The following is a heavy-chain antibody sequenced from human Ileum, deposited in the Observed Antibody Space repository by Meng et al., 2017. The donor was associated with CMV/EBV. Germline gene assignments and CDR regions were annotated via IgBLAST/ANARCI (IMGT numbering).Heavy chain of an antibody. CDR2: INWNGGST. J-gene: IGHJ4*02. V-gene: IGHV3-20*03. CDR1: FTFDDYG. Sequence: FTFDDYGMSWVRQAPGKGLEWVSGINWNGGSTGYADSVKGRFTISRDNAKNSLYLQMNSLRAEDTALYYCASGSGSYYNGADTYFDYWGQGTLVTVSS. CDR3: ASGSGSYYNGADTYFDY. D-gene: IGHD3-10*01.